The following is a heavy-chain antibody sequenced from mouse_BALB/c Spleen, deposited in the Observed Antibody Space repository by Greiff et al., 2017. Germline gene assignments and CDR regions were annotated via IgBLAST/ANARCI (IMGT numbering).Heavy chain of an antibody. D-gene: IGHD1-2*01. V-gene: IGHV14-3*02. CDR1: GFNINDSY. J-gene: IGHJ2*01. CDR3: ARTPPLTTAAH. CDR2: IDPANGNT. Sequence: VQLQQSGAELVKPGASVKLSCTASGFNINDSYMHWVKQRPEQGLEWIGRIDPANGNTKYDPKFQGKATITADTSSTTAYLQLSSLTSEDTAVYYCARTPPLTTAAHWGQGTTLTVSS.